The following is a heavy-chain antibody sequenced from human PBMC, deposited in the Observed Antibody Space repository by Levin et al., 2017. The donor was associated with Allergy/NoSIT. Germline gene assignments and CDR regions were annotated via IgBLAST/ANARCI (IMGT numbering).Heavy chain of an antibody. CDR2: IYWDDDK. J-gene: IGHJ4*02. V-gene: IGHV2-5*02. D-gene: IGHD2-15*01. CDR3: AHSELRYCSGLCFDY. Sequence: QTLSLTCTFSGFSLSTSGVGVGWIRQPPGKALEWLALIYWDDDKRYSPSLKSRLTITKDTSKNQVVLTMTNMDPVDTATYYCAHSELRYCSGLCFDYWGQGTLVTVSS. CDR1: GFSLSTSGVG.